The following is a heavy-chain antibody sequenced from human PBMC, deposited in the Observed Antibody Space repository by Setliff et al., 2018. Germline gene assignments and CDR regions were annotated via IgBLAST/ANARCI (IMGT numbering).Heavy chain of an antibody. V-gene: IGHV1-24*01. CDR1: GYTPTELS. Sequence: GASVKVSCKVSGYTPTELSMHWVRQAPGKGLEWMGGFDPEDGETIYAQKFQGRVTMTEDTSTDTAYMELSSLGSEDTAVYYCATSVSWIQLVLYPQGHPEPFDYWGQGTLVTVSS. D-gene: IGHD5-18*01. CDR3: ATSVSWIQLVLYPQGHPEPFDY. J-gene: IGHJ4*02. CDR2: FDPEDGET.